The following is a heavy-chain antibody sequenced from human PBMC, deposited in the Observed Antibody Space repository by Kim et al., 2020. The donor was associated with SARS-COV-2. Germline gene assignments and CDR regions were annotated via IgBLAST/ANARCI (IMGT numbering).Heavy chain of an antibody. V-gene: IGHV1-18*01. J-gene: IGHJ4*02. D-gene: IGHD3-10*01. Sequence: QKLQGRVTMTTDTSTSTAYMELRSLRSDDTAVYYCARGPNYGSGSYTVDYWGQGTLVTVSS. CDR3: ARGPNYGSGSYTVDY.